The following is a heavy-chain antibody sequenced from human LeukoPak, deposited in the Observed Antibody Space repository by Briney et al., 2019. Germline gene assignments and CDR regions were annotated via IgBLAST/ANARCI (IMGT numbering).Heavy chain of an antibody. V-gene: IGHV4-59*01. CDR1: GGSINSYY. CDR2: IYYSGST. D-gene: IGHD3-3*01. J-gene: IGHJ4*02. CDR3: ARGSRVVPFDY. Sequence: SETLSLTCTVSGGSINSYYWSWIRQPPGKGLEWIGYIYYSGSTNYNPSLKSRVTISVDTSKNQFSLKLSSVTAADTAVYYCARGSRVVPFDYWGQGTLVTVSS.